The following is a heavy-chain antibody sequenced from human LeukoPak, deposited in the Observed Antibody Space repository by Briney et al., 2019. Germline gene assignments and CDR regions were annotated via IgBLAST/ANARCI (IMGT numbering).Heavy chain of an antibody. CDR2: ISGSGGST. CDR1: GFTFSSYA. CDR3: AKDLTYYYDSSGSEYYFGY. D-gene: IGHD3-22*01. Sequence: GGSLRLSCAASGFTFSSYAMSWVRQAPGKGLEWVSAISGSGGSTYYADSVKGRFTISRDNSKNTLYLQMNSLRAEDTAVYYCAKDLTYYYDSSGSEYYFGYWGQGTLVTVSS. V-gene: IGHV3-23*01. J-gene: IGHJ4*02.